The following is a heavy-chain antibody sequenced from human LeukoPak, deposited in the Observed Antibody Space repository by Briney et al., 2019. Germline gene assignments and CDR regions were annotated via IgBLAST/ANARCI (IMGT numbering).Heavy chain of an antibody. D-gene: IGHD4-23*01. J-gene: IGHJ4*02. Sequence: GGSLRLSCVASGFTFSSYWMHWVRQAPGKGLVWVSRIKSDGSSIRYADSVKGRFTISRDNAKNTLYLQMNSLRAEDTAVYCCARDLDYGGYSNFDYWGQGTLVTVSS. CDR1: GFTFSSYW. CDR2: IKSDGSSI. CDR3: ARDLDYGGYSNFDY. V-gene: IGHV3-74*01.